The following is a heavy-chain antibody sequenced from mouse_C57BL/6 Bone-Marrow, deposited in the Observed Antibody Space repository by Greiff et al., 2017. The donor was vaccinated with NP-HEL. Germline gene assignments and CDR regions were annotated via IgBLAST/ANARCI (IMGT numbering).Heavy chain of an antibody. J-gene: IGHJ4*01. CDR1: GFNIKDYY. D-gene: IGHD2-3*01. CDR2: IDPEDGDT. Sequence: VQLQQSGAELVRPGASVKLSCTASGFNIKDYYMHWVKQRPEQGLEWIGRIDPEDGDTEYAPKFQGKATMTADKSSNTAYLQLSSLTSEDTAVYYCTRRWLLRDYAMDYWGQGTSVTVSS. CDR3: TRRWLLRDYAMDY. V-gene: IGHV14-1*01.